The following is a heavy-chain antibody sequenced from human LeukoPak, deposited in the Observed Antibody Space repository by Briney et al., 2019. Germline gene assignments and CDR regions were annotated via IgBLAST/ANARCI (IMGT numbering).Heavy chain of an antibody. Sequence: SETLSLTCAVYGGSSSGYYWSWIRQPPGKGLEWIGEINHSGSTNYNPSLKSRVTISVDTSKNQFSLKLSSVTAADTAVYYCARAVGYDFWSGYSGYFDYWGQGTLVTVSS. CDR1: GGSSSGYY. J-gene: IGHJ4*02. D-gene: IGHD3-3*01. CDR3: ARAVGYDFWSGYSGYFDY. V-gene: IGHV4-34*01. CDR2: INHSGST.